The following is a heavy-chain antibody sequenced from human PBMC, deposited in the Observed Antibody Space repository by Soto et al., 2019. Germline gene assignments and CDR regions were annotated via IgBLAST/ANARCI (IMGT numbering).Heavy chain of an antibody. V-gene: IGHV3-23*01. CDR1: GFTFSNYA. J-gene: IGHJ4*02. Sequence: EVLLLDSGGGLVQPGGSLRLSCAASGFTFSNYAMTWVRQAPGKGPAWISTVNTGGGGTYYADSVKGRFTISRDNSKNTLYLQVSSLRAEDTAVYYCAKERLGRGIDYWGQGILVTVSS. CDR2: VNTGGGGT. CDR3: AKERLGRGIDY. D-gene: IGHD3-10*01.